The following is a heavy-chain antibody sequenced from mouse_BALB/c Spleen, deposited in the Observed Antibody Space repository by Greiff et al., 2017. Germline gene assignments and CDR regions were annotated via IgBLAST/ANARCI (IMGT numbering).Heavy chain of an antibody. CDR3: TRSMITTWFAY. CDR2: IRLKSNNYAT. J-gene: IGHJ3*01. D-gene: IGHD2-4*01. V-gene: IGHV6-6*02. CDR1: GFTFSNYW. Sequence: EVQGVESGGGLVQPGGSMKLSCVASGFTFSNYWMNWVRQSPEKGLEWVAEIRLKSNNYATHYAESVKGRFTISRDDSKSSVYLQMNNLRAEDTGIYYCTRSMITTWFAYWGQGTLVTASA.